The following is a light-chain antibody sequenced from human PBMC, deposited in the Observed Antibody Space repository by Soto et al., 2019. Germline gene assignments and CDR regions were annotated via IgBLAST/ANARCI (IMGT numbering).Light chain of an antibody. V-gene: IGLV1-51*01. J-gene: IGLJ2*01. CDR3: GTWDSSLRGGV. Sequence: QSVLTQPPSVSAAPGQKVTISCSGSSSNIGNNYVSWYQQLPGTAPKLLIYDNNKRPSGIPDRFSGSKSGTSATLGITGLQTGDEVDYYCGTWDSSLRGGVFGGGTKVTVL. CDR2: DNN. CDR1: SSNIGNNY.